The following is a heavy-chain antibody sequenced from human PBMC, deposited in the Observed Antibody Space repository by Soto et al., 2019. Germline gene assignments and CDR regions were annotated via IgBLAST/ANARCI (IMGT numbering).Heavy chain of an antibody. Sequence: QVQLVQSGAEVKKPGSSVKVSCKASGGTFSSYAISWVRQAPGQGLEWMGGIIPIFGTANYAQKFQGRVTITADESTTTAYMELSSLRSEDTAVYYCARSGGYSYGSLEYYGMDVWGQGTTVTVSS. D-gene: IGHD5-18*01. V-gene: IGHV1-69*12. CDR1: GGTFSSYA. CDR3: ARSGGYSYGSLEYYGMDV. CDR2: IIPIFGTA. J-gene: IGHJ6*02.